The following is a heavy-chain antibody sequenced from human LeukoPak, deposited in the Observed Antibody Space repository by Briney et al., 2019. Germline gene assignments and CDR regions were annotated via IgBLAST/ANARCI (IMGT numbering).Heavy chain of an antibody. D-gene: IGHD3-22*01. CDR3: ARSVTYYYDSSGYDYYYYGMDV. CDR2: ISAYNGST. CDR1: GYTFTSYG. V-gene: IGHV1-18*01. J-gene: IGHJ6*02. Sequence: ASVKVSCKASGYTFTSYGISWVRQAPGQGLEWMGWISAYNGSTNYAQKLQGRVTMTTDTSTSTAYMELRSLRSDDTAVYYCARSVTYYYDSSGYDYYYYGMDVWGQGTTVTVSS.